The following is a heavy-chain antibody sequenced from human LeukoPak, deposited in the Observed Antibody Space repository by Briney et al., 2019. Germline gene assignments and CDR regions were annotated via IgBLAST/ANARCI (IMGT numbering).Heavy chain of an antibody. CDR1: GFTFSSYS. D-gene: IGHD5-18*01. CDR2: ISSSSSYI. V-gene: IGHV3-21*01. J-gene: IGHJ6*03. Sequence: GGSLRLSCAASGFTFSSYSMNWVRQAPGNGLEWVSSISSSSSYIYYADSVKGRFTISRDNAKNSLYLQMNSLRAEDTAVYYCARHHTDYYYYMDVWGKGTTVTISS. CDR3: ARHHTDYYYYMDV.